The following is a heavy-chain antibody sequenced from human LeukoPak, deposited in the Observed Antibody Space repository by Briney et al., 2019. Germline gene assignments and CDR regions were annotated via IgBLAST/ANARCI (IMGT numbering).Heavy chain of an antibody. J-gene: IGHJ4*02. CDR3: AKVPLSTGLIYFDY. CDR1: GFTFSSYS. Sequence: PGGSLRLSCAASGFTFSSYSMNWVRQAPGKGLEWVSSISSSSSYIYYADSAKGRFTISRDNAKNSLYLQMNSLRADDTAVFYCAKVPLSTGLIYFDYWGQGTLVTVSS. D-gene: IGHD1-1*01. CDR2: ISSSSSYI. V-gene: IGHV3-21*04.